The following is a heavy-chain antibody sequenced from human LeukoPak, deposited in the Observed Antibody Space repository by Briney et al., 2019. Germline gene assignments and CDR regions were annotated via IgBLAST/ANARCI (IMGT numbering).Heavy chain of an antibody. CDR2: IYYSGST. Sequence: SETLSLTCTVSGGSFSSYYWSWLRQPPGKGLEWMGYIYYSGSTNYNPSLKRRVTISVDTSKNKFSQKQSVVSTGDTAVDCCARQAAAGPNWFDPWGQGTLVTVSS. CDR3: ARQAAAGPNWFDP. J-gene: IGHJ5*02. V-gene: IGHV4-59*08. D-gene: IGHD6-13*01. CDR1: GGSFSSYY.